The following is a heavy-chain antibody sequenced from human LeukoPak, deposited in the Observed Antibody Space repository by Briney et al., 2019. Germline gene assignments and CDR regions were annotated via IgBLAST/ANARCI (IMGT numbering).Heavy chain of an antibody. CDR1: GFTFSSHR. CDR3: ARDEAEWLRYFDY. V-gene: IGHV3-21*01. J-gene: IGHJ4*02. Sequence: GGSLRLSCAASGFTFSSHRMSWVRQAPGKGLEWVSSISSSGGYIYYADSLKGRFTISKDNAKNSLYLQINSLRVEDTAVYYCARDEAEWLRYFDYWGQGTLVTVSS. D-gene: IGHD5-12*01. CDR2: ISSSGGYI.